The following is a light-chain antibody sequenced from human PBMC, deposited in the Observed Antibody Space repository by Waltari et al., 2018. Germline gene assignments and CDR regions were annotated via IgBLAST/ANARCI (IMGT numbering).Light chain of an antibody. CDR3: QTWGTGIWV. V-gene: IGLV4-69*01. J-gene: IGLJ3*02. Sequence: QAGQGPRDLMKLKSGGSHSKGDGIPDRFSGSSSGAGRYLTIASLQSEDEADYYCQTWGTGIWVFGGGTKLTVL. CDR2: LKSGGSH.